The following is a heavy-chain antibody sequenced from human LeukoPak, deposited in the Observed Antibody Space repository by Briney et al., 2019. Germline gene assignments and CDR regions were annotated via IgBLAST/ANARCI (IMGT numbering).Heavy chain of an antibody. J-gene: IGHJ4*02. CDR3: TTVRGPTLQTCYFDY. Sequence: GGSLRLSCVVSGVTFSSYSMNWVHQAPGKGLEWLSYILTNGNVIYYGDSVKGRFTVSRDNAKNSLYLQMNSLRDDDTAIYYCTTVRGPTLQTCYFDYWGQGTLVTVSS. CDR1: GVTFSSYS. CDR2: ILTNGNVI. V-gene: IGHV3-48*02.